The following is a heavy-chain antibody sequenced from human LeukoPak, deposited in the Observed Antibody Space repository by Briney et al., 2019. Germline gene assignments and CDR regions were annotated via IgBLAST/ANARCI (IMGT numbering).Heavy chain of an antibody. CDR1: GFTVSSNY. J-gene: IGHJ4*02. CDR3: ASESARYFDY. CDR2: IYTGGST. Sequence: GGSLRLSCAASGFTVSSNYMSWVRQAPGKGLEWVSVIYTGGSTYYADSVKGRFTISRDNAKNSLYLQMNSLRAEDTAVYYCASESARYFDYWGQGTLVTVSS. V-gene: IGHV3-66*01.